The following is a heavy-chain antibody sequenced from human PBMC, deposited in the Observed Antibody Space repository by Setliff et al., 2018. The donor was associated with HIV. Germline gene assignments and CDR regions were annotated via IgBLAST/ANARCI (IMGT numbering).Heavy chain of an antibody. V-gene: IGHV1-69*13. Sequence: SVKVSCKSSGGPFNTYAINWVRQAPGQGLEWMGGILSIFDKANYAQKFHGRLTITADDSTRTVYMELNSLGSGDNAVYYCARGGVRGYSYGEAFDIWGQRTLFTVSS. CDR1: GGPFNTYA. CDR2: ILSIFDKA. D-gene: IGHD5-18*01. J-gene: IGHJ3*02. CDR3: ARGGVRGYSYGEAFDI.